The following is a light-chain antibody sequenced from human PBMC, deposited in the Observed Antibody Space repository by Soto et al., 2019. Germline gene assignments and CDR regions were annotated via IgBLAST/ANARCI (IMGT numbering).Light chain of an antibody. CDR3: QQLNSYTPG. J-gene: IGKJ2*03. Sequence: DIQLTKSPSFLSASVGDRVTITCRASQGISSYLALYQQQPGKAPKLLICAASTLQSGVPSRFSGSGSGTEFTLTISLRQPEAFATYSCQQLNSYTPGFGQGTKLEIK. CDR1: QGISSY. V-gene: IGKV1-9*01. CDR2: AAS.